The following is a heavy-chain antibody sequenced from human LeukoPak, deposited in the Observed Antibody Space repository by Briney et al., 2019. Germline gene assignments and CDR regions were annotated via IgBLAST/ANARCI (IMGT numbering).Heavy chain of an antibody. J-gene: IGHJ4*02. Sequence: NPSETLSLTCTVSGASISSDAYFWSWIRQHPGKGLEWLGYIYYTGNTAPNPSLRSRLTISRDTSKNQFSLSLTSVTAADTAVYYCAGGPAYLDSVPDSWGQGTLVTVSS. V-gene: IGHV4-31*03. CDR3: AGGPAYLDSVPDS. D-gene: IGHD3-22*01. CDR2: IYYTGNT. CDR1: GASISSDAYF.